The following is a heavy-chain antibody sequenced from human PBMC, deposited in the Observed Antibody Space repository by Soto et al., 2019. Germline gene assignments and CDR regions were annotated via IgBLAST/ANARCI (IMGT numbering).Heavy chain of an antibody. J-gene: IGHJ5*02. CDR1: GYTFTSYG. CDR2: ISAYNGNT. Sequence: ASVKVSCKASGYTFTSYGISWVRQAPGQGLEWMGWISAYNGNTNYAQKLQGRVTMTTDTSTSTAYMELRSLRSDDTAVYYCARAQDYGDGTDWFDPWGQGTLVTVSS. CDR3: ARAQDYGDGTDWFDP. V-gene: IGHV1-18*04. D-gene: IGHD4-17*01.